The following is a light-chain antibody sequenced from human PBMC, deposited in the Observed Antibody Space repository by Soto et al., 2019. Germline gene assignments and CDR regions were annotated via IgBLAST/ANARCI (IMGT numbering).Light chain of an antibody. CDR3: LQYHNLWA. J-gene: IGKJ1*01. Sequence: PGDRATLSCRTSPTMITPYLSWYQQKPGQAPRLLIYGASTRAPGVPARFSGSGSGTEFTLTISSLQPEDFTVYSCLQYHNLWAFGQGTKVEI. CDR2: GAS. V-gene: IGKV3D-7*01. CDR1: PTMITPY.